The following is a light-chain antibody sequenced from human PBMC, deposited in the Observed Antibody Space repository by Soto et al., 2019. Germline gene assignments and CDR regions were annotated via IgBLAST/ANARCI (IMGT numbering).Light chain of an antibody. CDR1: SSNIGAGYD. Sequence: QLVLTQPPSVSGAPGQRVTISCTGSSSNIGAGYDVHWYQQLPGTAPKLLIYGNNNRPSGVPERFSGSKSGTSASLAITGLQAEDEADYYCQSYDSSLSGSVVFGEGTKLTVL. CDR2: GNN. J-gene: IGLJ2*01. V-gene: IGLV1-40*01. CDR3: QSYDSSLSGSVV.